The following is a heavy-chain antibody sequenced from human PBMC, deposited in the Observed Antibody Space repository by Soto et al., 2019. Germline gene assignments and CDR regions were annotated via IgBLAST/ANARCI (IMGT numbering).Heavy chain of an antibody. Sequence: GESLKISCEGSGYTFTNYWIGRVRQMPGKGLEWVGIIYPGDSDTKYNPSFQGQVTISADKSITTTYLQWSSLKASDTAIYYCAASIFYYGMDVWGQGTTVTVSS. V-gene: IGHV5-51*01. CDR2: IYPGDSDT. J-gene: IGHJ6*02. CDR3: AASIFYYGMDV. CDR1: GYTFTNYW.